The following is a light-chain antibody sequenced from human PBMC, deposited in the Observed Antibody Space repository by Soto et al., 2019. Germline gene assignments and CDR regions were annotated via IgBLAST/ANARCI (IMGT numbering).Light chain of an antibody. V-gene: IGLV2-8*01. Sequence: QSALTQPPSASGSPGQSVTISCTGTSSDVGDYNFVSWYQQHPGNAPKLIIYEVTKRPSGVPDRFSGSKSGNTASLTVSGLQAEDEAHYYCSSHAVNNTVVFGGGTKLTVL. J-gene: IGLJ2*01. CDR1: SSDVGDYNF. CDR3: SSHAVNNTVV. CDR2: EVT.